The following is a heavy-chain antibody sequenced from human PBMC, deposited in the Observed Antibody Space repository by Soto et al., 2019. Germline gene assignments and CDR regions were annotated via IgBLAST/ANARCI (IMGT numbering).Heavy chain of an antibody. CDR3: ARRGNPLMAA. J-gene: IGHJ6*02. Sequence: QDQLVQSGAEVKKPGASVKVSCKASAHSVDSDGVTWVRQAPGQGLEWMVWINTRNGVIQYAQKFQDRATMTADTPTRTAYMEVRSLRSDDTAVYYCARRGNPLMAAWGQGTTVIVSS. V-gene: IGHV1-18*01. CDR2: INTRNGVI. CDR1: AHSVDSDG.